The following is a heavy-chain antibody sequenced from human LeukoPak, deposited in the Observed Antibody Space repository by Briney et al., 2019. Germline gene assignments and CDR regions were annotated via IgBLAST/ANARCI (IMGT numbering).Heavy chain of an antibody. CDR1: GITFSSYA. D-gene: IGHD5-24*01. J-gene: IGHJ4*02. V-gene: IGHV3-64*02. Sequence: GGSLRLSCAAAGITFSSYAMRWVRQAPGKGLEFVSAISSDGGSTYYADSVKGRFTISRDNSKTTLYLQMGSLRAEDMAVYYCARMAVAYYYDYWGQGTLVTVSS. CDR2: ISSDGGST. CDR3: ARMAVAYYYDY.